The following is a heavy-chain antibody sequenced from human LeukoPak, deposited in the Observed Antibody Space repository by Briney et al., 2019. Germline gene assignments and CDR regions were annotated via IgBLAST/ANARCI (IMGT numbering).Heavy chain of an antibody. Sequence: GGSLTLSCSASGFTFSSFVMHWVRQAPGKGLEYVSAISSNGRSTSYADSVKGRFTISRDNSKNTLYLQMSSLRPEDTAVYYCVKDTVYDILTGYFNFEYWGQGTLVTVSS. CDR3: VKDTVYDILTGYFNFEY. CDR1: GFTFSSFV. V-gene: IGHV3-64D*06. J-gene: IGHJ4*02. D-gene: IGHD3-9*01. CDR2: ISSNGRST.